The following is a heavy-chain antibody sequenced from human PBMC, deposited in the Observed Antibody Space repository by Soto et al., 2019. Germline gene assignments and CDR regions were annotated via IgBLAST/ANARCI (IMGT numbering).Heavy chain of an antibody. Sequence: PGGSLRLSCAASGFPFSSYGMHWVRQAPGKGLEWVAVIWYDGSNKYYADSVKGRFTISRDNSKNTLYLQMNSLRAEDTAVYYCARDRVPSLPVLDYWGQGTLVTVSS. CDR1: GFPFSSYG. D-gene: IGHD2-2*01. J-gene: IGHJ4*02. V-gene: IGHV3-33*01. CDR3: ARDRVPSLPVLDY. CDR2: IWYDGSNK.